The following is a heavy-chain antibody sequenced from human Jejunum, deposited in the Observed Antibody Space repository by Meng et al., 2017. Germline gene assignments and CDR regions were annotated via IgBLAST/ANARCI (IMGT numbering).Heavy chain of an antibody. D-gene: IGHD6-13*01. J-gene: IGHJ4*02. V-gene: IGHV3-23*01. CDR2: VSSSGART. CDR1: GFTFSSYD. Sequence: GGSLRLSCAASGFTFSSYDMRWVRQAPGKGLEWVSSVSSSGARTYYADSVKGRFTISRDNAKNTLSLEMNSLRAEDTATYYCARRLSSSSSSDYWGQGTLVT. CDR3: ARRLSSSSSSDY.